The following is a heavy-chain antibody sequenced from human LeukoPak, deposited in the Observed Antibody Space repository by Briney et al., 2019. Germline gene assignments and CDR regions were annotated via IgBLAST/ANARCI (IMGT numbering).Heavy chain of an antibody. D-gene: IGHD2-2*01. Sequence: SETLSLTCTVSGGSLTSYYWSWIRQPPGKGLEWIGYIYYSGSTYYNPSLKSRVTISVDTSKNQFSLKLSSVTAADTAVYYCARGDYVVPAAYDYWGQGTLVTVSS. CDR2: IYYSGST. V-gene: IGHV4-59*12. CDR3: ARGDYVVPAAYDY. CDR1: GGSLTSYY. J-gene: IGHJ4*02.